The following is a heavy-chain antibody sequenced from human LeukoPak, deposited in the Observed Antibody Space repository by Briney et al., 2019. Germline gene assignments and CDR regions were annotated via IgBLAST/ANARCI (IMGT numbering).Heavy chain of an antibody. D-gene: IGHD3-3*01. V-gene: IGHV3-23*01. CDR1: GFTFSSYA. Sequence: GGSLRLSCAASGFTFSSYAMSWVRQAPGKGLEWVSAISGSGGSTYYADSVKGRFTISRDNFKNTLYLQMNSLRAEDTAVYYCARVREQYDFWSGYYENYYYYGMDVWGQGTTVTVSS. CDR3: ARVREQYDFWSGYYENYYYYGMDV. J-gene: IGHJ6*02. CDR2: ISGSGGST.